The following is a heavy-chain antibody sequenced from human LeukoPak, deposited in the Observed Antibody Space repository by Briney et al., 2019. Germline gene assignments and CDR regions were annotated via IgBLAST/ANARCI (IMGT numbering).Heavy chain of an antibody. D-gene: IGHD5-18*01. CDR1: GFTFRSYA. CDR2: TNWNGGST. V-gene: IGHV3-20*04. Sequence: PGGSLRLSCATSGFTFRSYAMHWVRQAPGKGLEWVSGTNWNGGSTGYADSVKGRFTISRDNAKNSLYLQMNSLRAEDTALYYCARGGVDTAMVCPPSGLCPLDYWGQGTLVTVSS. CDR3: ARGGVDTAMVCPPSGLCPLDY. J-gene: IGHJ4*02.